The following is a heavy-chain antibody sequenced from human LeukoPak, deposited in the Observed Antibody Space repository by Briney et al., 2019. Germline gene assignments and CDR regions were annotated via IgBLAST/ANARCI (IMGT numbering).Heavy chain of an antibody. CDR3: AEGSVEYFDY. J-gene: IGHJ4*02. Sequence: GSSVKVSCKASGGXFSSYAISWVRQAPGQGLEWMGRIIPILGIANYAQKFQGRVTITADKSTSTAYMELSSLRSEDTAVYYCAEGSVEYFDYWGQGTLATVSS. V-gene: IGHV1-69*04. CDR1: GGXFSSYA. CDR2: IIPILGIA.